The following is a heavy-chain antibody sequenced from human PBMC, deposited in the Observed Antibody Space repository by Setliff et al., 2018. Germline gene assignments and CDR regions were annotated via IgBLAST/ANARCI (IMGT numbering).Heavy chain of an antibody. CDR1: GYRFTNSW. V-gene: IGHV5-51*01. D-gene: IGHD3-10*01. CDR3: AVLQVPLAAPAHFEF. CDR2: IHPGDSDI. J-gene: IGHJ4*02. Sequence: GESLKISCKGSGYRFTNSWIGWVRQMPGKGLEWMGIIHPGDSDIRYGPSFQGQVTISADKSINTAYLQWVGLKASDTAMYYCAVLQVPLAAPAHFEFWGQGSLVTVSS.